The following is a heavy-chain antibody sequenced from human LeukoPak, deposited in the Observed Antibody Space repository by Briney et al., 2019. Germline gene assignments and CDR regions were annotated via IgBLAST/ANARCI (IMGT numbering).Heavy chain of an antibody. CDR1: GYTFTSYY. Sequence: GASVKVSCKASGYTFTSYYMHWVRQAPGQGLEWMGIINPSGGSTSYAQKFQGRVTMTRDTSTSTVYMELSSLRSEDTAVYYCARDSVPFSSGWYYIFDYWGQGTLVTVSS. V-gene: IGHV1-46*01. CDR2: INPSGGST. J-gene: IGHJ4*02. CDR3: ARDSVPFSSGWYYIFDY. D-gene: IGHD6-19*01.